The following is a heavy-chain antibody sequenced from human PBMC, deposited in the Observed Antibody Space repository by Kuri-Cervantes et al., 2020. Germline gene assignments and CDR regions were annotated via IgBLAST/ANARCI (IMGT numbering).Heavy chain of an antibody. CDR2: IDPSGGST. J-gene: IGHJ4*02. Sequence: ASVKVSCKAVGYTFTTYYMHWVRQAPGQGLEWMGRIDPSGGSTTYAQKYQGRVTMTRDTSISTAYMELSRLRSDDTAVYYCARAQGRLYDFWSGSLFDYWGQGTLVTVSS. CDR1: GYTFTTYY. CDR3: ARAQGRLYDFWSGSLFDY. D-gene: IGHD3-3*01. V-gene: IGHV1-46*01.